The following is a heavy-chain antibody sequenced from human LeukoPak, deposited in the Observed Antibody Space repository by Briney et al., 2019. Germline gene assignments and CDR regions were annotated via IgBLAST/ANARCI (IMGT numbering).Heavy chain of an antibody. D-gene: IGHD2-15*01. V-gene: IGHV3-7*01. CDR1: GFTFSSYW. CDR3: ARQDIVVVVAGTNWFDP. Sequence: PGGSLRLSCAASGFTFSSYWMSWVRQAPGKGLEWVANIKQDGSEKYYVDSVKGRLTISRDNAKNSLYLQMNSLRAADTAVYYCARQDIVVVVAGTNWFDPWGQGTLVTVSS. CDR2: IKQDGSEK. J-gene: IGHJ5*02.